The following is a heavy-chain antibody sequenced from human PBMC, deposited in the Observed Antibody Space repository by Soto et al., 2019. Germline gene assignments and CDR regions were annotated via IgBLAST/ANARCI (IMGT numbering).Heavy chain of an antibody. V-gene: IGHV3-21*01. CDR3: ARDRLVAATSAPPYYYFGMDV. J-gene: IGHJ6*02. Sequence: SVGSLRLSCAASGFTFSRYSMNWVRQAPGKGLEWVSSISSSSRYTYYADSVKGRFTISRDNAKNSLFLQMNSLRAEDTAVYYCARDRLVAATSAPPYYYFGMDVWGQGTTVTVSS. D-gene: IGHD2-15*01. CDR2: ISSSSRYT. CDR1: GFTFSRYS.